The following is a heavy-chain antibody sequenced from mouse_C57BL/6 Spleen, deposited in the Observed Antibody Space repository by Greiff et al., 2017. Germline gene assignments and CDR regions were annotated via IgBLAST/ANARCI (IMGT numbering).Heavy chain of an antibody. CDR1: GYTFTDYY. CDR2: INPNNGGT. D-gene: IGHD1-1*01. J-gene: IGHJ3*01. CDR3: ARGEEDYYGSSYPWFAY. Sequence: EVQLQQSGPELVKPGASVKISCKASGYTFTDYYMNWVKQSHGKSLEWIGDINPNNGGTSYNQKFKGKATLQVDKSSSTAYMELRSLTSEDSAVYYCARGEEDYYGSSYPWFAYWGQGTLVTVSA. V-gene: IGHV1-26*01.